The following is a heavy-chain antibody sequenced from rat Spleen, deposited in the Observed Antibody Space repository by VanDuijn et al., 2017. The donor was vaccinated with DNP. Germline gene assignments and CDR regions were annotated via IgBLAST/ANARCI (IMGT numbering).Heavy chain of an antibody. CDR2: IRYDGGTT. J-gene: IGHJ3*01. V-gene: IGHV5-22*01. CDR1: GFTFSDYY. CDR3: ARPARGWFAY. Sequence: EVLLVESGGGLVKPGRSLKLSCAASGFTFSDYYMAWVRQAPTKGLEWVAYIRYDGGTTYYGDSVKGRFTLSRDNAKSTLYLQMKSLRSEDMATYYCARPARGWFAYWGQGTLVTVSS.